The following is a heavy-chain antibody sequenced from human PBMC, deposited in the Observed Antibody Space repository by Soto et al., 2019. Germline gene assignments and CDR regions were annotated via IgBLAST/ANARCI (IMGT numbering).Heavy chain of an antibody. CDR2: IYPGDSDT. D-gene: IGHD5-12*01. V-gene: IGHV5-51*01. Sequence: PGESLKISCKGSGYSFTSYWIGWVRQMPGKGLEWMGIIYPGDSDTRYSPSFQGQVTISADKSISTAYLQWSSLKASDTATYYCARHGVGNRYSGYDDSSSQPYYYYYMDVWGKGTTVTVSS. CDR3: ARHGVGNRYSGYDDSSSQPYYYYYMDV. J-gene: IGHJ6*03. CDR1: GYSFTSYW.